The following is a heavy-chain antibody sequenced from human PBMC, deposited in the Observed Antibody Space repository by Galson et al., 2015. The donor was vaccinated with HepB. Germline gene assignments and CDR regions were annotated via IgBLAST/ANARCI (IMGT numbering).Heavy chain of an antibody. J-gene: IGHJ4*02. CDR2: IYYSGST. V-gene: IGHV4-39*07. D-gene: IGHD3-10*01. CDR1: GGSISGSDSY. Sequence: SETLSLTCTVSGGSISGSDSYWGWVRQPPGKGLDWIGTIYYSGSTYYNPSLKSRVTISIDTSKNQFSLKLGSVTAADTAVYYCARAYGSGNYLPPNFDYWGQGTLVTVSS. CDR3: ARAYGSGNYLPPNFDY.